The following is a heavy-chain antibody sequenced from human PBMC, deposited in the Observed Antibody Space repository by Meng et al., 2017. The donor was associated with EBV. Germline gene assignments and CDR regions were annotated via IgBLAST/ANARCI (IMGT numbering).Heavy chain of an antibody. CDR2: IYWDDDK. CDR3: AHIIAARPFDY. CDR1: GFSLSTRGVG. D-gene: IGHD6-6*01. Sequence: QVTLKESGPTLAKPTQTLTLTCTFSGFSLSTRGVGVGWIRQPPGKALEWLALIYWDDDKRYSPSLKSRLTITKDTSKNQVVLTMTNVDPVDAATYYCAHIIAARPFDYWGQGTLVTVSS. J-gene: IGHJ4*02. V-gene: IGHV2-5*02.